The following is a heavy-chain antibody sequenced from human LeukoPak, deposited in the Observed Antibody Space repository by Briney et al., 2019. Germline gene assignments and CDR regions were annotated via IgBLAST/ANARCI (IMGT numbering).Heavy chain of an antibody. D-gene: IGHD5-18*01. J-gene: IGHJ3*02. CDR2: IYPNSGGT. V-gene: IGHV1-2*02. CDR3: ARHLDTAMRGDPFDI. CDR1: GYTFTRYY. Sequence: ASVKVSCKASGYTFTRYYMHWVRQAPGQGLEWMGWIYPNSGGTNYAQKFQGRVTMNRETSISTDYMELSRLRSDDTAVYYCARHLDTAMRGDPFDIWGQGTMVTVSS.